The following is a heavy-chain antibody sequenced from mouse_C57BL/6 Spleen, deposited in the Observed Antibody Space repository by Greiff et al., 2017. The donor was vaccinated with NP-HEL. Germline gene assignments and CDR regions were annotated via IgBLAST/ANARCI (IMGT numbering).Heavy chain of an antibody. V-gene: IGHV1-54*01. D-gene: IGHD1-1*01. J-gene: IGHJ1*03. CDR2: INPGSGGT. Sequence: VQLQQSGAELVRPGTSVKVSCKASGYAFTNYLIEWVKQRPGQGLEWIGVINPGSGGTNYNEKFKGKATLTADKSSSTAYMQLSSLTSEDSAVYFCARTTTVVARYWYFDVWGTGTTVTVSS. CDR1: GYAFTNYL. CDR3: ARTTTVVARYWYFDV.